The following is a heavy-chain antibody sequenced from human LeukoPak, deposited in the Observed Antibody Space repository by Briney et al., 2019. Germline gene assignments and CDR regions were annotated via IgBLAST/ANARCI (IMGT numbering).Heavy chain of an antibody. CDR2: IASSGRNT. CDR3: AKDIQLSA. V-gene: IGHV3-23*01. J-gene: IGHJ3*01. Sequence: GSLRLSCAASGFNFNDAAMTWVRQAPGKGLEWVSLIASSGRNTYYTDSVRGRFTISRDNSKKTLSLQMNSLRVEDTAIYYCAKDIQLSAWGLGTMVTVSS. CDR1: GFNFNDAA. D-gene: IGHD5-24*01.